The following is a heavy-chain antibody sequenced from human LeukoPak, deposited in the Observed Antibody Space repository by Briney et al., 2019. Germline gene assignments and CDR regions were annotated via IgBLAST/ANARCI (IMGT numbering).Heavy chain of an antibody. D-gene: IGHD3-22*01. V-gene: IGHV3-66*04. CDR2: IYSGGST. CDR3: ARHTYSSGYLV. J-gene: IGHJ4*02. CDR1: GFTVSSTY. Sequence: GGSLRLSCAASGFTVSSTYMSWVRQAPGRWLEWVSVIYSGGSTYYADSVKSRFTISRDNSKNTLYLQMNSLRAEDTAVYYCARHTYSSGYLVWCQGSLVTVSS.